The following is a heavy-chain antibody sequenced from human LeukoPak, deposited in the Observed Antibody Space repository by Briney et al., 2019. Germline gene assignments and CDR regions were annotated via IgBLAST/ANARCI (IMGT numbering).Heavy chain of an antibody. CDR1: GGSSSSNY. CDR2: IYYSGST. Sequence: SETLSLTCTVSGGSSSSNYWSWVRQPPGKGLEWIGYIYYSGSTNYNPSLKSRVTISVDTSKNQFSLKLRSVTAADTAVYYCAGTYYYDKGAFDIWGQGTMVTVSS. CDR3: AGTYYYDKGAFDI. V-gene: IGHV4-59*12. J-gene: IGHJ3*02. D-gene: IGHD3-22*01.